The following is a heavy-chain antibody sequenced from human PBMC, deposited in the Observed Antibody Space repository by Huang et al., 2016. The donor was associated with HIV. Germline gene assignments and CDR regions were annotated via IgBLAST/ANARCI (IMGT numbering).Heavy chain of an antibody. J-gene: IGHJ4*02. V-gene: IGHV5-51*01. CDR2: IDPGDSDT. Sequence: EVQLVQSGAEVKKPGESLKISCIGSGYYFSSYWIGWVRQMPGKGLEWLGLIDPGDSDTKDSPSFQGQVTISADKSIDTAYLQWSSLKASDTGIYYCARRGYFERTGHYEIPFDFWGQGTPVTVSS. CDR1: GYYFSSYW. D-gene: IGHD3-22*01. CDR3: ARRGYFERTGHYEIPFDF.